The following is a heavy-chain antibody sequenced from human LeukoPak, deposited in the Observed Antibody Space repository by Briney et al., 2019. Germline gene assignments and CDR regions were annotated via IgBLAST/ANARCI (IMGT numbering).Heavy chain of an antibody. CDR1: GYSISSGYY. D-gene: IGHD4-17*01. V-gene: IGHV4-38-2*02. CDR3: ARAVGRGDYGIYY. J-gene: IGHJ4*02. CDR2: IYYSGST. Sequence: PSETLSLTCSVSGYSISSGYYWGWIRQPPGKGLEWVGSIYYSGSTYYNPSLKSRVTISVDTSKNQFSLKLSSVTAADTAVYYCARAVGRGDYGIYYWGQGTLVTVSS.